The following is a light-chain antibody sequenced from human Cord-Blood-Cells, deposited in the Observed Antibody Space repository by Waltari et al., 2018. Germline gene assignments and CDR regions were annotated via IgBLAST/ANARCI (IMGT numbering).Light chain of an antibody. CDR3: QQSYSTPYT. V-gene: IGKV1-39*01. Sequence: QMTQSPSSLSASVGDRVTITCRASQGIRSYLNWYQQKQGKDPKLLIYAASSLQSGVPSRFSGSGSGTDFTLTISSLQPEDFATYYCQQSYSTPYTFGQGTKLEIK. J-gene: IGKJ2*01. CDR1: QGIRSY. CDR2: AAS.